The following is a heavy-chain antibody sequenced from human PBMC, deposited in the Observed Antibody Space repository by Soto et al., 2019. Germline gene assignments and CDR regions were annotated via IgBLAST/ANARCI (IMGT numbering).Heavy chain of an antibody. J-gene: IGHJ4*01. D-gene: IGHD6-19*01. CDR1: GGSITSSY. CDR3: ARVHVMVVAGSTFDY. Sequence: PSETLSLTCTVSGGSITSSYWSWIRRPPGKGLEWIAYIYDTGISGYTPSTSYNPSLKSRVTMSVDTSKSQFSMKLTSVTAADTDVYYCARVHVMVVAGSTFDYWGHGTLVTVSS. V-gene: IGHV4-59*01. CDR2: IYDTGISGYTPST.